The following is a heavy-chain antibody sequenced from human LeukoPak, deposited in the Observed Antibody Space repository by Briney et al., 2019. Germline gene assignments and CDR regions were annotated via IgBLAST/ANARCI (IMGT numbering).Heavy chain of an antibody. V-gene: IGHV3-30-3*01. J-gene: IGHJ3*02. CDR2: ISYGGSNK. CDR3: ARTYGDYVLGAFDI. D-gene: IGHD4-17*01. CDR1: GFTFSSYA. Sequence: GGSLRLSCAASGFTFSSYAMHWVRKAPGKGLELVAVISYGGSNKYYADSVKGRFTISRDNSKNTLYLQMNSLRAEDTAVYYCARTYGDYVLGAFDIWGQGTMVTVSS.